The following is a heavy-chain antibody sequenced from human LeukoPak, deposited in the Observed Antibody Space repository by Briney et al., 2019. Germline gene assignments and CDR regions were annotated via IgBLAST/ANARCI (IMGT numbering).Heavy chain of an antibody. CDR1: GYSISSGYY. CDR3: ARGYHDSSGYSADFDY. D-gene: IGHD3-22*01. V-gene: IGHV4-38-2*02. J-gene: IGHJ4*02. CDR2: IYHSGST. Sequence: SETLSLTCTVSGYSISSGYYWGWIRQPPGKGLEWIGSIYHSGSTYYNPSLKSRVTISVDTSKNQFSLKLSSVTAADTAVYYCARGYHDSSGYSADFDYWGQGTLVTVSS.